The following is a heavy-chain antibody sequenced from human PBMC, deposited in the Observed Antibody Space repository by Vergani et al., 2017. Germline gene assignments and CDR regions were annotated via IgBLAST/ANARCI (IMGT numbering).Heavy chain of an antibody. CDR1: GGSISSGGYY. CDR2: IYYSGST. Sequence: QVQLQESGPGLVKPSQTLSLTCTVSGGSISSGGYYLSWIRQHPGKGLEWIGYIYYSGSTYYNPSLKSRVTISVDTSKNQFSLKLSSVTAADTAVYYCATRGDFWSGYVDYWGQGTLVTVSS. J-gene: IGHJ4*02. CDR3: ATRGDFWSGYVDY. V-gene: IGHV4-31*03. D-gene: IGHD3-3*01.